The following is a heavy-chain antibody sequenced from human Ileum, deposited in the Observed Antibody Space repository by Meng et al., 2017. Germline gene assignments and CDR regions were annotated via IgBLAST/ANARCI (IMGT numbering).Heavy chain of an antibody. Sequence: QVHVQEAGPGYVKPLQTLSLTSPGSGGSISSVVYYCSWLRQLPGKGLEYIGYIYHSGTTDYSPSLKSRVTISVDTSRNQFSLRMSSVAAADTAVYYCALTPDSSNMHNAFKIWGQGTMVTVSS. D-gene: IGHD3-22*01. J-gene: IGHJ3*02. CDR1: GGSISSVVYY. CDR2: IYHSGTT. V-gene: IGHV4-31*03. CDR3: ALTPDSSNMHNAFKI.